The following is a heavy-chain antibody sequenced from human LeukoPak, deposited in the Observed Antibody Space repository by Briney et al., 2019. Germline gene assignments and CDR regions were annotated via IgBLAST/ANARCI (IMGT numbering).Heavy chain of an antibody. J-gene: IGHJ4*02. CDR2: IRYDGSNK. CDR1: GFTFSSYG. D-gene: IGHD6-13*01. CDR3: AKDGSIAAAGTFDY. Sequence: GGSLRLSCAASGFTFSSYGMHWVRQAPGKGLEWVAFIRYDGSNKYYADSVKGRFTISRDNSKNTLYLQMNSLRAEDTAVYYCAKDGSIAAAGTFDYWGQGTLVTVSS. V-gene: IGHV3-30*02.